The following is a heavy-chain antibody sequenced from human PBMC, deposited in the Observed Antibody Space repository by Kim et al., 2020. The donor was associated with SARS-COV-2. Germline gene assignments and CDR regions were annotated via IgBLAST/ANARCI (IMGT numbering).Heavy chain of an antibody. CDR3: ARGHSGSYDRERFDY. Sequence: ASVKVSCKASGYTFTSYGISWVRQAPGQGLEWMGWISAYNGNTNYAQKLQGRVTMTTDTSTSTAYMELRSLRSDDTAVYYCARGHSGSYDRERFDYWGQGTLVTVSS. J-gene: IGHJ4*02. V-gene: IGHV1-18*04. CDR1: GYTFTSYG. D-gene: IGHD1-26*01. CDR2: ISAYNGNT.